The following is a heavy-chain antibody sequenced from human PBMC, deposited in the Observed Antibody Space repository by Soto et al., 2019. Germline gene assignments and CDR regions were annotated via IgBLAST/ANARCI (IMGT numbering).Heavy chain of an antibody. V-gene: IGHV3-30*03. CDR1: GFTFSSYD. D-gene: IGHD6-19*01. CDR3: ASDSSGWDIDY. CDR2: ISFDGSNK. Sequence: GGSLRLSCAASGFTFSSYDMHWVRQAPGKGLEWVAIISFDGSNKNHADSVKGRFTISRDNAKNSLYLQMNSLRAEDTAVYYCASDSSGWDIDYWGQGTLVTVSS. J-gene: IGHJ4*02.